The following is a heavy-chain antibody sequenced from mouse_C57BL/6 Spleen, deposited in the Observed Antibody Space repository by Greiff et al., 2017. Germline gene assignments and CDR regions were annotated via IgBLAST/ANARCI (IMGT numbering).Heavy chain of an antibody. CDR3: ARQGLRYPGAYFDY. D-gene: IGHD1-1*01. J-gene: IGHJ2*01. Sequence: EVKVVESGGDLVKPGGSLKLSCAASGFTFSSYGMSWVRQTPDKRLEWVATISSGGSYTYYPDSGKGRFTISRDNAKNTLYLQMSSLKSEDTAMYYCARQGLRYPGAYFDYWGQGTTLTVSS. V-gene: IGHV5-6*01. CDR1: GFTFSSYG. CDR2: ISSGGSYT.